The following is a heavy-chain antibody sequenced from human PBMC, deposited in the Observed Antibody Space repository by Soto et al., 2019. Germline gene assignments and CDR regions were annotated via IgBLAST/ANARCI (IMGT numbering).Heavy chain of an antibody. CDR2: IYPDDSDI. V-gene: IGHV5-51*01. CDR3: TTRGRTPRRSFDV. D-gene: IGHD1-7*01. CDR1: GYSFTNYW. J-gene: IGHJ3*01. Sequence: PGESLKISCKGSGYSFTNYWLAWVRQMPGKGLERMGIIYPDDSDIRYSPSFQGQVTISADKSISTAYLQWSSLKASDTAMYYCTTRGRTPRRSFDVWGQGTMVTVS.